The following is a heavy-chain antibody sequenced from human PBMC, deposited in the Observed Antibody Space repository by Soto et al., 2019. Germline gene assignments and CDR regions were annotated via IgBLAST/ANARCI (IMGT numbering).Heavy chain of an antibody. V-gene: IGHV1-58*01. CDR2: IVGGSGST. J-gene: IGHJ4*02. D-gene: IGHD3-3*01. CDR3: AADWSNRPFDF. CDR1: GFTLTSAD. Sequence: QMQLVQSGPEVKKPGTSVKVSCKASGFTLTSADVQWVRQTRGQRLEWIGWIVGGSGSTNYAQQFQGRLAITRDMSTSTVYMELSSLRSEDTAVYYCAADWSNRPFDFWDQGTLVTVSS.